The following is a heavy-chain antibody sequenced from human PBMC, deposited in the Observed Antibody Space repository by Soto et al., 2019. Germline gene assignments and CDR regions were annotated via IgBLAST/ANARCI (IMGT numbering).Heavy chain of an antibody. CDR3: ARSPSGYSSTFDY. J-gene: IGHJ4*02. CDR2: FYSSGST. CDR1: GVSISSYY. Sequence: KTSETLSLTCTVSGVSISSYYWSWIRQPPGKGLEWIGYFYSSGSTNYNPSLRSRLTISVDTSKTQFSLKLTSVTAADTAVYYCARSPSGYSSTFDYWGQGTLVTVSS. D-gene: IGHD5-18*01. V-gene: IGHV4-59*01.